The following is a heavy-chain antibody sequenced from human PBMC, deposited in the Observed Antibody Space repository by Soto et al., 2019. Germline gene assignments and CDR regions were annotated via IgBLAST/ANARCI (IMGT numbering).Heavy chain of an antibody. D-gene: IGHD3-22*01. CDR3: ARAGNRVVKVPLFEY. V-gene: IGHV3-21*02. Sequence: EVRLVESGGGLVKPGGSLRLSCAASEFTFSSYPMHWVRQAPGKGLQWVASISSNSSYIYYTASVRGRFAISRDNANGSLYLQMNSPRAEDPAVYYWARAGNRVVKVPLFEYWGPGALVSVSS. J-gene: IGHJ4*02. CDR1: EFTFSSYP. CDR2: ISSNSSYI.